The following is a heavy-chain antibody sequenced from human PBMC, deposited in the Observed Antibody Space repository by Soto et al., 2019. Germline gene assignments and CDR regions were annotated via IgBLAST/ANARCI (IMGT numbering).Heavy chain of an antibody. CDR2: LYYGRSA. V-gene: IGHV4-59*01. CDR1: GDSISSYY. CDR3: ALRSMAVVPEY. D-gene: IGHD3-22*01. J-gene: IGHJ4*02. Sequence: QVQLQESGPGLVKPSETLSLTCAVSGDSISSYYCMWIRQPPGKGLESIGYLYYGRSANYNTSLQSRVTLSVDTSTNQCSLTLSSMTAADTAVYYCALRSMAVVPEYWGQGTLVTVSS.